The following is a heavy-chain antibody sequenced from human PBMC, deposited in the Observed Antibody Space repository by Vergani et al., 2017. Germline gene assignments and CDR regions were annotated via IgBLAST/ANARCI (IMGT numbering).Heavy chain of an antibody. CDR2: INHSGST. V-gene: IGHV4-34*01. CDR1: GGSFSGYY. D-gene: IGHD3-16*02. CDR3: ARQSVADTFGGVIVIPGYFDY. Sequence: QVQLQQWGAGLLKPSETLSLTCAVYGGSFSGYYWSWIRQPPGKGLEWIGEINHSGSTYYNPSLKSRVTISVDTSKNQFSLKLSSVTAADTAVYYCARQSVADTFGGVIVIPGYFDYWGQGTLVTVSS. J-gene: IGHJ4*02.